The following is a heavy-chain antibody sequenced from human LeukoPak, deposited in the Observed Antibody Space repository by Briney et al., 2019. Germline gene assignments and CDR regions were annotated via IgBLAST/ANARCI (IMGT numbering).Heavy chain of an antibody. CDR1: GYTFTSYY. CDR2: INPNSGGT. V-gene: IGHV1-2*02. Sequence: GASVKVSCKASGYTFTSYYMHWVRQAPGQGLEWMGWINPNSGGTNYAQKFQGRVTMTRDTSISTAYMELSRLRSDDTAVYYCARDTYCTNGVCQNNWFDPWGQGTLVTVSS. CDR3: ARDTYCTNGVCQNNWFDP. J-gene: IGHJ5*02. D-gene: IGHD2-8*01.